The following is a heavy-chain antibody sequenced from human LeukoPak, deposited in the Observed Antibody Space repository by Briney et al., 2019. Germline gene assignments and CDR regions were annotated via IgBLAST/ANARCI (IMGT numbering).Heavy chain of an antibody. Sequence: PGRSLRLSCAASGFTFSSYGMHWVRQAPGKGLEWVAVIWYDGSNKYYADSVRGRFTISRDNSKNTLYLQMNSLRAEDTAVYYCARGNEGLDYWGQGTLVTVSS. CDR3: ARGNEGLDY. V-gene: IGHV3-33*01. CDR2: IWYDGSNK. CDR1: GFTFSSYG. J-gene: IGHJ4*02.